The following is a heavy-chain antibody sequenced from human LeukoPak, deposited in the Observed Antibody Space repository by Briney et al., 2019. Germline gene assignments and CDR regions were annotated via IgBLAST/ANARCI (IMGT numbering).Heavy chain of an antibody. CDR2: IRYDGSNK. CDR1: RFTFSSYV. D-gene: IGHD3-10*01. J-gene: IGHJ4*02. CDR3: AKDLGYYCWGSHYNQGMYEF. Sequence: GGSLRLSCAVSRFTFSSYVVHSVRQAPGKRLEWVAFIRYDGSNKYYADSVKGRFTISRYNSKNTLYLQMNSLRAADTAVYYCAKDLGYYCWGSHYNQGMYEFWGQGTLVTVSS. V-gene: IGHV3-30*02.